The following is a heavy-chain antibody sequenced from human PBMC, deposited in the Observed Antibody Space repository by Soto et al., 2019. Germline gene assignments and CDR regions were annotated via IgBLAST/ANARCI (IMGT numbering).Heavy chain of an antibody. CDR3: ARVRPENWLDP. CDR2: LNSYGST. CDR1: GFNFKTYW. Sequence: EVQLVESGGGLVQPGGSLRLSCAASGFNFKTYWMHWVRQVPGKGLVWISGLNSYGSTTYADSVKGRFTISRDNAKNTLYLQMNSLRVEDTGLYYCARVRPENWLDPWGQGTLVTVSS. V-gene: IGHV3-74*03. J-gene: IGHJ5*02.